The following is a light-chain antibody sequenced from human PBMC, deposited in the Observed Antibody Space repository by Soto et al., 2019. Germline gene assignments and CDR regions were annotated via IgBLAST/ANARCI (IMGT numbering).Light chain of an antibody. CDR1: QSIITY. CDR3: QQSYSTPRT. J-gene: IGKJ1*01. Sequence: DIQMTQSPSSLSASVGDRVTITCRASQSIITYLNWYQQKPGKAPKLLISAASSLQSGVPSSFSGSGSGTDFTLTISSLQPEDFATYYCQQSYSTPRTFGQGTKV. CDR2: AAS. V-gene: IGKV1-39*01.